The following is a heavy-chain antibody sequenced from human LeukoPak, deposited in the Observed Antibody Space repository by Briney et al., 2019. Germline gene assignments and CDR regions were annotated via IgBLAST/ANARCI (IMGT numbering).Heavy chain of an antibody. Sequence: SETLSLTCAVSGGSISSGGYSWSWIRQPPGKGLEWIGYIYHSGSTYYNPSVKSRVTISVDRTKNQFSLKLSSVTAADTAVYYCARGFGWFDPWGQGTLVTVSS. J-gene: IGHJ5*02. D-gene: IGHD3-10*01. V-gene: IGHV4-30-2*01. CDR2: IYHSGST. CDR1: GGSISSGGYS. CDR3: ARGFGWFDP.